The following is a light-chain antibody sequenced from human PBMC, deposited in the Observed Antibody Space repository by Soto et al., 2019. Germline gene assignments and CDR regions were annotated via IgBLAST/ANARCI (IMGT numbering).Light chain of an antibody. CDR2: AAP. CDR1: QSIVTY. CDR3: QQSYSNPPWT. Sequence: DIQMTQSPSSLSASVGDRVTITCRASQSIVTYLNWYLQKPGKAPKLLIYAAPKLQSGFPSRYNGTRTGRDFTLTISSLQPEHFATYCGQQSYSNPPWTFGQGTKVEIK. J-gene: IGKJ1*01. V-gene: IGKV1-39*01.